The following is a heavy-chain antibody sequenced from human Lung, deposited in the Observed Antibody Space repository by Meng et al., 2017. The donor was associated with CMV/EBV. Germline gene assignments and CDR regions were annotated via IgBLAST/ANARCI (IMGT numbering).Heavy chain of an antibody. D-gene: IGHD6-19*01. J-gene: IGHJ4*02. Sequence: GESXKISCAASGFTFSGYSMNWVRQAPGKGLEWVSMISSSSRYIYYADSVKGRFTISRDNAENSLYLQMNNLRADDTAVYYCATRMGTGYTSDWGQGTVVTVSS. V-gene: IGHV3-21*01. CDR2: ISSSSRYI. CDR1: GFTFSGYS. CDR3: ATRMGTGYTSD.